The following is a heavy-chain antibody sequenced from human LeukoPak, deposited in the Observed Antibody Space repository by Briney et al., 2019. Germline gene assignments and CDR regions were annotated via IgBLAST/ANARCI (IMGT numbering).Heavy chain of an antibody. CDR3: ARARQTGGKKTNWFDP. J-gene: IGHJ5*02. CDR2: IYYSGST. CDR1: GGSISSYY. V-gene: IGHV4-59*01. Sequence: TSETLSLTCTVSGGSISSYYWSWIRQPPGKGLEWIGYIYYSGSTNYNPSLKSRVTISVDTSKNQFSLKLSSVTAADTAVYYCARARQTGGKKTNWFDPWGQGTLVTVSS. D-gene: IGHD4-23*01.